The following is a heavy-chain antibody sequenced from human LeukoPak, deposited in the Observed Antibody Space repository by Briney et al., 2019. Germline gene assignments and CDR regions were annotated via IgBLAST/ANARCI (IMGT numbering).Heavy chain of an antibody. CDR1: GYTFTGYY. CDR3: ARSQDYYDSSGPPHY. Sequence: ASVKVSCKASGYTFTGYYMHWVRQAPGQGLEWMGWISAYNGNTNYAQKLQGRVTMTTDTSTSTAYMELRSLRSDDTAVYYCARSQDYYDSSGPPHYWGQGTLVTVSS. D-gene: IGHD3-22*01. V-gene: IGHV1-18*04. CDR2: ISAYNGNT. J-gene: IGHJ4*02.